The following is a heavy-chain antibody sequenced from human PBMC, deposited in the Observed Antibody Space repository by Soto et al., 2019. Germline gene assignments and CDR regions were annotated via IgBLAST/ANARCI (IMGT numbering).Heavy chain of an antibody. CDR1: GYTFSAYY. CDR2: INPKSGGT. V-gene: IGHV1-2*02. Sequence: ASVKLSCKTFGYTFSAYYMHCLRQAPGQGLEWMGWINPKSGGTLYAQKFQGRVTMTRDTSISTAYMELSRLRSDDTAVYYCARGGTFAYDTSGYSVYWGQGTLVTVSS. J-gene: IGHJ4*02. D-gene: IGHD3-22*01. CDR3: ARGGTFAYDTSGYSVY.